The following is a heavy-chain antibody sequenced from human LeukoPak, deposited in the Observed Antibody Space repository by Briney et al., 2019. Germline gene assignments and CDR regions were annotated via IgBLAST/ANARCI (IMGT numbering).Heavy chain of an antibody. J-gene: IGHJ4*02. Sequence: MASETLSLXCTVSGGSISSYYWSWIRRSAGKGLEWIGHIYTRGTISYNPSLKSRVIMSVDMSKNQFSLKVNSVTAADTAVYYCARDINGDYFDYWGQGTLVTVSS. CDR2: IYTRGTI. CDR3: ARDINGDYFDY. CDR1: GGSISSYY. V-gene: IGHV4-4*07. D-gene: IGHD4-17*01.